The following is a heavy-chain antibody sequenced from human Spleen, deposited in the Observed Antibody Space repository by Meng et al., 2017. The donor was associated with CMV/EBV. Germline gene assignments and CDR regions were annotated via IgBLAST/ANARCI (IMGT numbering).Heavy chain of an antibody. Sequence: SGCTVSSYARSWVSQAPGKGLEWVSVIYSGGSSTYYADSVKGRFTISRDNSKNTLYLQMNSLRAEDTAVYYCAKNRGRPGGYSYYFDYWGQGTLVTVSS. CDR3: AKNRGRPGGYSYYFDY. D-gene: IGHD5-18*01. J-gene: IGHJ4*02. CDR1: GCTVSSYA. CDR2: IYSGGSST. V-gene: IGHV3-23*03.